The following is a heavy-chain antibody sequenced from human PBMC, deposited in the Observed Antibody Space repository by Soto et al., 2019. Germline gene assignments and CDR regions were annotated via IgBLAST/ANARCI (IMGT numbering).Heavy chain of an antibody. CDR1: GDSVSSVHQF. Sequence: QVQLQESGPGLMKPSQTLSLTCTVSGDSVSSVHQFWTWIRQPPGKGLEWIGFIHYTGTSYYKPSLKSRVSISVDMSRNRFSLNLQALKAADTAMYYCARARYGYCGPGFCYTPYEFDSWGQGTLVSVTS. CDR3: ARARYGYCGPGFCYTPYEFDS. V-gene: IGHV4-30-4*01. CDR2: IHYTGTS. J-gene: IGHJ5*01. D-gene: IGHD2-2*03.